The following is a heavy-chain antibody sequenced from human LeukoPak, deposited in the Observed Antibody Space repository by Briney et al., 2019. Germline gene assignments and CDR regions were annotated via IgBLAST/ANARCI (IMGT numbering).Heavy chain of an antibody. CDR3: AREAFWSGYYVRNDAFDI. D-gene: IGHD3-3*01. V-gene: IGHV4-39*07. CDR2: IYYSGST. CDR1: GGSISSSSYY. Sequence: SETLSLTCTVSGGSISSSSYYWGWIRQPPGKGLEWIGSIYYSGSTYYNPSLKSRVTISVDTSKNQFSLKLSSVTAADTAVYYCAREAFWSGYYVRNDAFDIWGQGTMVTVSS. J-gene: IGHJ3*02.